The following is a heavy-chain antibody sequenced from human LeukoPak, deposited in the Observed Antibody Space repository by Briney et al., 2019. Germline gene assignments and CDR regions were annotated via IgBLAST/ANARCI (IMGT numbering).Heavy chain of an antibody. CDR3: ARVTYYYYYMDV. CDR2: INHSGST. J-gene: IGHJ6*03. Sequence: SETLSLTCTVSGASFSSYYWSWLRQPPGKGLEWIGEINHSGSTNYNPSLKSRVTISVDTSKNQFSLKLSSVTAADTAVYYCARVTYYYYYMDVWGKGTTVTVSS. V-gene: IGHV4-34*01. CDR1: GASFSSYY.